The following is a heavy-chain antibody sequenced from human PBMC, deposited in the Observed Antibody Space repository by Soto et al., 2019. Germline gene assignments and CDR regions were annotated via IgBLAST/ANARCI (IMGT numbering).Heavy chain of an antibody. CDR3: ARGPDNGYHPSWFDP. J-gene: IGHJ5*02. CDR1: GFIFSNYA. D-gene: IGHD5-12*01. Sequence: QVQLVESGGGVVQPGRSLRLTCAASGFIFSNYALHWVRQAPGQGLEWVAGISYDGSNQHYADSVKGRFTISRDNSKNTLYLQVSSLRVDDTATYYCARGPDNGYHPSWFDPWGQGTLVTVSS. CDR2: ISYDGSNQ. V-gene: IGHV3-30-3*01.